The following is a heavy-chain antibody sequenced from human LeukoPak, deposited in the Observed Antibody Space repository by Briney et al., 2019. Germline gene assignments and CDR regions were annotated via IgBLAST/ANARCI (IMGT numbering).Heavy chain of an antibody. D-gene: IGHD3-22*01. J-gene: IGHJ4*02. V-gene: IGHV3-23*01. Sequence: LPGGSLRLSCAASGFTFSSYAMSWVRQAPWKVLEWVSPISGSGGSTYYADSVKGRFTISRDNSKNMLYLQMNSLRAEDTAVYYCAKGPSEYYYDSSGYGDWGQGTLVTVSS. CDR1: GFTFSSYA. CDR2: ISGSGGST. CDR3: AKGPSEYYYDSSGYGD.